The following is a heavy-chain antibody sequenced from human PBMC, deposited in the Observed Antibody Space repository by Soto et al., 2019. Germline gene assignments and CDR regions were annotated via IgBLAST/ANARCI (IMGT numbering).Heavy chain of an antibody. CDR1: GFTFSSYA. J-gene: IGHJ4*02. Sequence: GGSLRLSCAASGFTFSSYAMSWVRQAPGKGLEWVSAISGSGGSTYYADSVKGRFTISRDNSKNTLYLQMNSLRAEDTAVYYYAKDRAGIQLWPDYWGQGTLVTVSS. CDR3: AKDRAGIQLWPDY. V-gene: IGHV3-23*01. CDR2: ISGSGGST. D-gene: IGHD5-18*01.